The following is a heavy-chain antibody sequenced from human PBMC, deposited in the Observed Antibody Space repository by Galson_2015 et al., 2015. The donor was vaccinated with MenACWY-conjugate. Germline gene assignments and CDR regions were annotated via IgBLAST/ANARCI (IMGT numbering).Heavy chain of an antibody. Sequence: QSGAEVKKPGESLKISCKASGYTFTSYWIGWVRQMPGKGLEWMAIIYPGDSQTRYSPSFQGQVTISADKSITTVYLQWSSLKASDTAMYYCARRAAADAFEIWGQGTMVTVSS. V-gene: IGHV5-51*01. J-gene: IGHJ3*02. CDR1: GYTFTSYW. D-gene: IGHD2-2*01. CDR2: IYPGDSQT. CDR3: ARRAAADAFEI.